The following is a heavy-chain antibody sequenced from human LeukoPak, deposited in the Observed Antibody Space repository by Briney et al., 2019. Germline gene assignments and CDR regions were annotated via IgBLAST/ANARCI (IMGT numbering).Heavy chain of an antibody. CDR1: VYTLNNYG. Sequence: ASVKVSCKASVYTLNNYGISWVRQAPGQGLEGMGWISAYNVATSYAQNVKGRVTLTTDTSTNKAYMELRSLRSDASAVYYCSRDKASGPNYFASWGQGTLVTVSS. CDR3: SRDKASGPNYFAS. CDR2: ISAYNVAT. D-gene: IGHD2-8*02. V-gene: IGHV1-18*01. J-gene: IGHJ4*02.